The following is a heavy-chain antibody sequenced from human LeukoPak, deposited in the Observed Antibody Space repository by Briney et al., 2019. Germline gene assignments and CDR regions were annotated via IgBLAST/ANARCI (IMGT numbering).Heavy chain of an antibody. CDR2: IKQDGSEK. CDR1: GFTFSNAW. Sequence: GGSLRLSCAASGFTFSNAWMTWVRQAPGKGLEWVANIKQDGSEKYYVDSVKGRFTISRDNAKNSLYLQMNSLRAEDTAVYYCARASMGARELDYWGQGTLVTVSS. V-gene: IGHV3-7*01. CDR3: ARASMGARELDY. D-gene: IGHD1-26*01. J-gene: IGHJ4*02.